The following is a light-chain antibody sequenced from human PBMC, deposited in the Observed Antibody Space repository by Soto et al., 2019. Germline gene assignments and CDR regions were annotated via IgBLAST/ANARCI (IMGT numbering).Light chain of an antibody. J-gene: IGLJ3*02. Sequence: QSALTQPASVSGSPGQSITISCTGTSSDVGGYNYVSWFQQHPGKAPKLKIYEVSNRPSGVSNRFSGSKSGYTASLTISELQAEDEPDYYCTSFTSSSTWVFGGGTKVTVL. CDR1: SSDVGGYNY. V-gene: IGLV2-14*03. CDR2: EVS. CDR3: TSFTSSSTWV.